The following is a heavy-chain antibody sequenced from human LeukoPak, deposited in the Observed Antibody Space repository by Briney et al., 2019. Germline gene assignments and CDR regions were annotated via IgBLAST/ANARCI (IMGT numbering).Heavy chain of an antibody. J-gene: IGHJ4*02. CDR3: AKDWASSGWSHFDY. Sequence: GGSLRLSCAASGFTFSSYSMNWVRQAPGKGLEWVSAISGSGDNTYYADSVKGRFTVSRDNSKNTLYLRMNSLRAEDTAVYYCAKDWASSGWSHFDYWGQGTLVTVSS. V-gene: IGHV3-23*01. D-gene: IGHD6-13*01. CDR2: ISGSGDNT. CDR1: GFTFSSYS.